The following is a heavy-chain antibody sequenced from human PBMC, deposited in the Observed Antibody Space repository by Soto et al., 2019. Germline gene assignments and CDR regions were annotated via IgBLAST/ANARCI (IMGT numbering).Heavy chain of an antibody. CDR2: ISSSSTI. V-gene: IGHV3-48*02. CDR1: GFTFSSYS. CDR3: ARDRDKDFDY. J-gene: IGHJ4*02. D-gene: IGHD3-10*01. Sequence: EVQLVESGGGLVQPGGSLRLSCAASGFTFSSYSMNWVRQAPGKGLEWVSYISSSSTIYYADSVKGRFTISRDNAKNSLYLQMNSLRDEDTAVYYCARDRDKDFDYWGQGTLVTVSS.